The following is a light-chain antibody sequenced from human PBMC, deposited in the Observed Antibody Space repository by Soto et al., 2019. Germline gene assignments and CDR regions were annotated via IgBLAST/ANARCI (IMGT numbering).Light chain of an antibody. CDR1: QTISSW. J-gene: IGKJ1*01. Sequence: IQMAQISSTLSGYVWGRVTVTCRASQTISSWLAWYQQKPGKAPKLLIYKASTLKSGVPSRFSGSGSGTEFTLTISSLQPDDFATYYCQHYNSYSEAFGQGTKVEI. V-gene: IGKV1-5*03. CDR2: KAS. CDR3: QHYNSYSEA.